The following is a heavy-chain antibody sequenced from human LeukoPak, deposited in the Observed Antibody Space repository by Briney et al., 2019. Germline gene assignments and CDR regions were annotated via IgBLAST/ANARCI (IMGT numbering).Heavy chain of an antibody. D-gene: IGHD5-18*01. CDR3: ARETGYSYGYTGHYMDV. Sequence: GGSLRLSCTASGFTFDDYAMSWVRQAPGKGLEWVSSISSSSSYIYYADSVKGRFTISRDNAKNSLYLQMNSLRAEDTAVYYCARETGYSYGYTGHYMDVWGKGTTVTVSS. CDR2: ISSSSSYI. V-gene: IGHV3-21*01. CDR1: GFTFDDYA. J-gene: IGHJ6*03.